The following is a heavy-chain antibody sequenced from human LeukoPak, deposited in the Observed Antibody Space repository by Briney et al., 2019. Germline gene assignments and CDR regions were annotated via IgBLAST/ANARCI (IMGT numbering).Heavy chain of an antibody. CDR1: GFTFSSYA. J-gene: IGHJ4*02. Sequence: GGSLRLSCAASGFTFSSYAMHWVRQAPGKGLEWVAVISYDGSNKYYADSVKGRFTISRDNSKNTLYLQMNSLKVEDTAVYFCQGVPAGWGQGTLVTVSS. V-gene: IGHV3-30-3*01. CDR3: QGVPAG. CDR2: ISYDGSNK. D-gene: IGHD2-2*01.